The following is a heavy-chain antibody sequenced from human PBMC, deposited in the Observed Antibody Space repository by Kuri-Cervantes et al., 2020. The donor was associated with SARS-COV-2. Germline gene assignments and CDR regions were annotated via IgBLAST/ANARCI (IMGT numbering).Heavy chain of an antibody. CDR2: ISSSSSTI. V-gene: IGHV3-48*01. J-gene: IGHJ4*02. D-gene: IGHD3-3*01. CDR1: GFTFSSYS. CDR3: ARGKYYDFWSGYYGPIDY. Sequence: GGSLRLSCAASGFTFSSYSMNWVRQAPGKGLEWVSYISSSSSTIYYADSAKGRFTISRDNAKNSLYLQMNSLRAEDTAVYYCARGKYYDFWSGYYGPIDYWGQGTLVTVSS.